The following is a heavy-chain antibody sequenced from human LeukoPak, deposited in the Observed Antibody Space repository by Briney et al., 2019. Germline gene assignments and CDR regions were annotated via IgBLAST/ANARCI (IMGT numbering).Heavy chain of an antibody. CDR3: ARVGDIYGPDAFDI. CDR2: ISPYNGNT. CDR1: GYTFNTYG. J-gene: IGHJ3*02. D-gene: IGHD3-9*01. Sequence: ASVKVSCKACGYTFNTYGISWVRQAPGQGLEWMGRISPYNGNTKYAQKVQGRVTMTTDTSTSTGYMELRSLRSDDTAVYYCARVGDIYGPDAFDIWGQGTMVTVSS. V-gene: IGHV1-18*01.